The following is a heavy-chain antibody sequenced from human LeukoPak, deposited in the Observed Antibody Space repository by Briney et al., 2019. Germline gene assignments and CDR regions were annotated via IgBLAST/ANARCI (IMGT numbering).Heavy chain of an antibody. V-gene: IGHV3-66*02. D-gene: IGHD2/OR15-2a*01. J-gene: IGHJ4*02. CDR3: ARGISSSTCCHFDY. CDR1: GFTLSSYA. Sequence: GGSLRLSCAASGFTLSSYATSWVRQAPGKGLEWVSLIYSGGSTYSADSVKGRFTISRDNSKNTLYLQMNSLRVEDTAVYYCARGISSSTCCHFDYWGQGTLVTVSS. CDR2: IYSGGST.